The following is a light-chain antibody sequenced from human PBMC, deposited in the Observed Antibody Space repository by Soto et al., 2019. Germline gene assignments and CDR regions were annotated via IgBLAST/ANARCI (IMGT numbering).Light chain of an antibody. CDR1: SSDVGGSNF. J-gene: IGLJ1*01. V-gene: IGLV2-14*03. Sequence: QSALTQPASVSDSPGQSITISCTGTSSDVGGSNFVSWNQQHPGKPPKLIIYDVANRPSGVSNRFSGSKSGSTASLIISRLRTEDEADYYCVSYTSSTTYVFGTGTKVTVL. CDR2: DVA. CDR3: VSYTSSTTYV.